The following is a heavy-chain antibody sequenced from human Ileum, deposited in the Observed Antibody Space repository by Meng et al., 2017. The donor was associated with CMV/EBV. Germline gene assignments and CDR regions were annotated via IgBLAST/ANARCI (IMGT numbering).Heavy chain of an antibody. D-gene: IGHD6-19*01. CDR3: AYRRGGGSGWNWFGP. CDR2: IYWDDDK. V-gene: IGHV2-5*02. Sequence: GPTLVKPTQPLPLPCTFSGFSLRTDGARVGWIRRPPGKALEWLALIYWDDDKDYSPSLKSRLTVMKDASKNQAVLIMTDMGPMDTATYYCAYRRGGGSGWNWFGPWGQGTLVTVSS. J-gene: IGHJ5*02. CDR1: GFSLRTDGAR.